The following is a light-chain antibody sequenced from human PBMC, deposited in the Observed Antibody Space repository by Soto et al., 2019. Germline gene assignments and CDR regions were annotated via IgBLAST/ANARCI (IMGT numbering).Light chain of an antibody. CDR3: QQYGRSPPRT. Sequence: LTQSPGTLYLSPGERATLSCRASQSVTSSYIAWNQQKHGQAPRLLIYGASKRATGVPDRFSGSGSGTDFSRTSKRLEPEDFAVYYCQQYGRSPPRTFGQGTKLEIK. CDR1: QSVTSSY. V-gene: IGKV3-20*01. CDR2: GAS. J-gene: IGKJ2*01.